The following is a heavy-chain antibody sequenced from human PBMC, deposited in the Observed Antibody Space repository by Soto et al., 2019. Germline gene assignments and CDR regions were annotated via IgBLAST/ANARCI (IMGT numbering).Heavy chain of an antibody. D-gene: IGHD2-15*01. CDR2: ISSSSSYI. V-gene: IGHV3-21*01. Sequence: KPVGSLRLSCAASGFTFSSYSMNWVRQAPGKGLEWVSSISSSSSYIYYADSVKGRFTISRDNAKNSLYLQMNSLRAEDTAVYYCAREYVVVVAATPYYYYGMDVWGQGTTVTVSS. J-gene: IGHJ6*02. CDR1: GFTFSSYS. CDR3: AREYVVVVAATPYYYYGMDV.